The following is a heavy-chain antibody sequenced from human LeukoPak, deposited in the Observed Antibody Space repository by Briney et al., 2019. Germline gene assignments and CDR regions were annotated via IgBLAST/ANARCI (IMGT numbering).Heavy chain of an antibody. V-gene: IGHV4-39*01. D-gene: IGHD2-8*01. CDR3: ARLGYCTNGVFFFDY. J-gene: IGHJ4*02. CDR1: GGSISSSSYY. CDR2: IYYSGST. Sequence: SETLSLTCTVSGGSISSSSYYWGWVRQPPGRGLEWIGSIYYSGSTYYNSSLKSRVTVSVDTSKNQFSLRLSPVTAADTAVYYCARLGYCTNGVFFFDYWGQGSLVTVSS.